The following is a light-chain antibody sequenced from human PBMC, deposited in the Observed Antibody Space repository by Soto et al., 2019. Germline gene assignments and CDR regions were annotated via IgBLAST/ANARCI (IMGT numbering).Light chain of an antibody. V-gene: IGKV1-27*01. J-gene: IGKJ3*01. Sequence: DIQMTQSPSSLSASVGDRVTITCRASQDISDYLAWYQQKPGKVPKLLIYAASTLQSGVPSRFSGSGSGTDFTLTISSLQPEDVATYYCQNYNSAPLGITFGPGTKVDIK. CDR3: QNYNSAPLGIT. CDR2: AAS. CDR1: QDISDY.